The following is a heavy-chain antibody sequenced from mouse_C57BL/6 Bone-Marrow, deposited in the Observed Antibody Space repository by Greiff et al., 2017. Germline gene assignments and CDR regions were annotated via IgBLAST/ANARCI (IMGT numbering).Heavy chain of an antibody. CDR3: TTGNCDY. CDR2: IDPENGDT. CDR1: GFNIKDDY. V-gene: IGHV14-4*01. Sequence: VQLQQSGAELVRPGASVKLSCTASGFNIKDDYMHWVKQRPEQGLEWIGWIDPENGDTEYASKFQGKATITADPSSNTAYLQLSSLTSEDTAVYYCTTGNCDYWGQGTTLTVSS. J-gene: IGHJ2*01.